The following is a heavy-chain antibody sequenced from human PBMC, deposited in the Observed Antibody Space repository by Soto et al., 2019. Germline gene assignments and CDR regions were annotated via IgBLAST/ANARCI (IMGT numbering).Heavy chain of an antibody. Sequence: GASVKVSCKASGGTFSSYAISWVRQASGQGLEWMGGIIPIFGTANYAQKFQGRVTITADESTSTAYMELSSLRSEDTAVYYCARDDVDTAMPYGMDVWGQGTTVTVSS. CDR3: ARDDVDTAMPYGMDV. J-gene: IGHJ6*02. V-gene: IGHV1-69*13. CDR2: IIPIFGTA. D-gene: IGHD5-18*01. CDR1: GGTFSSYA.